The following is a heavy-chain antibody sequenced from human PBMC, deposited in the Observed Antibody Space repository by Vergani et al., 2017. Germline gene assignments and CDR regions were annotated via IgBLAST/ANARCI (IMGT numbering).Heavy chain of an antibody. CDR3: ARDGRYYDSSGYYYSNYFDY. Sequence: VQLVESGGGVVQPGRSLRLSCAASGFTFDDYAMHWVRQAPGKGLEWVSGISWNSGSIGYADSVKGRFTISRDNAKNSLYLQMNSLRAEDTAVYYCARDGRYYDSSGYYYSNYFDYWGQGTLVTVSS. V-gene: IGHV3-9*01. D-gene: IGHD3-22*01. CDR2: ISWNSGSI. J-gene: IGHJ4*02. CDR1: GFTFDDYA.